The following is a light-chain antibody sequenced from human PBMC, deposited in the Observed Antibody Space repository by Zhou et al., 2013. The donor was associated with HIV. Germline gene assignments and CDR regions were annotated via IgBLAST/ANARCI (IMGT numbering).Light chain of an antibody. CDR1: SSDVGGYNY. V-gene: IGLV2-11*01. Sequence: QSALTQPRSVSGSPGQSVAISCTGTSSDVGGYNYVSWYQHHPGKAPKIMIYDVNTRPSGVPDRFSGSKSGNTASLTISGLQAEDEANYYCCSYAGTFXVFGTGTKVTVL. J-gene: IGLJ1*01. CDR2: DVN. CDR3: CSYAGTFXV.